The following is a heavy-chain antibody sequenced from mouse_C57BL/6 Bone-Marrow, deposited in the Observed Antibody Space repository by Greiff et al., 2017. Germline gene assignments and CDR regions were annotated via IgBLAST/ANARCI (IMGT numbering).Heavy chain of an antibody. CDR1: GFTFSSYA. CDR3: ARAAVGPFDY. Sequence: EVMLVEPGGGLVKPGGSLKLSCAASGFTFSSYAMSWVRQTPEKRLEWVATISDGGSYTYYPDNVKGRFTISRDNAKNNLYLQMSHLKSEDTAMYYCARAAVGPFDYWGQGTTLTVSS. D-gene: IGHD1-1*01. J-gene: IGHJ2*01. CDR2: ISDGGSYT. V-gene: IGHV5-4*03.